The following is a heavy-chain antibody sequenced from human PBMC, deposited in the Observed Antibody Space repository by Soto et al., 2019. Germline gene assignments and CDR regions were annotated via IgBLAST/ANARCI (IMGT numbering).Heavy chain of an antibody. J-gene: IGHJ6*02. V-gene: IGHV3-23*01. CDR3: ASSSGDLDVYGMDI. Sequence: GGSLRLSCAASGFTFSRYAMSWVRQAPGKGLEWVSTVTGGGHTTYNADSVNGRFTISRDNSKNTLYLQMNNLRAEDTAIYYCASSSGDLDVYGMDIWGPGTTVTVSS. CDR2: VTGGGHTT. D-gene: IGHD3-10*01. CDR1: GFTFSRYA.